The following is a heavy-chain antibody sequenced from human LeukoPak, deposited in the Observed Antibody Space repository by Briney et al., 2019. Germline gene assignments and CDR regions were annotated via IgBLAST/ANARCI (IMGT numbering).Heavy chain of an antibody. J-gene: IGHJ6*02. V-gene: IGHV3-30*18. CDR2: VSNDGSNK. D-gene: IGHD6-13*01. CDR3: AKDPGIAAAGPYYGMGV. CDR1: GFTFSRSG. Sequence: GGSLRLSCVASGFTFSRSGMHWVRQAPGKGLEWVAVVSNDGSNKHYADSVKGRFTISRDNSKNTLYLEMNSVRPEDTAVYYCAKDPGIAAAGPYYGMGVWGQGTTVTASS.